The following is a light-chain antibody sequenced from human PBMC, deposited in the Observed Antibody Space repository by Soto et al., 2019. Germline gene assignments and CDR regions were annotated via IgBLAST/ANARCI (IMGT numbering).Light chain of an antibody. J-gene: IGKJ3*01. CDR3: QHEYNYPRT. CDR1: QGIGDD. CDR2: GPT. Sequence: AIQMAQSPSSLSASVGDRVTMTCRASQGIGDDLVWYQQKPGKAPKLLIYGPTTLQPGVPSRFSGSGSETVFTLTINNLQPEDFATYYCQHEYNYPRTFGPWTKV. V-gene: IGKV1-6*01.